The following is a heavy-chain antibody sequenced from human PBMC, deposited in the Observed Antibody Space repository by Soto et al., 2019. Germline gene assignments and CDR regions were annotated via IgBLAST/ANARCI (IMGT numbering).Heavy chain of an antibody. CDR2: IYYSGST. D-gene: IGHD7-27*01. CDR3: ARAIRRLGITYFDY. V-gene: IGHV4-59*01. Sequence: QVQLQESGPGLVKPSETLSLTCTVSGGSISSYYWSWIRQPPGKGLEWIGYIYYSGSTNYNPSLKSRVTISVDTSKNQFSLKLSSVTAADTAAYYCARAIRRLGITYFDYWGQGTLVTVSS. J-gene: IGHJ4*02. CDR1: GGSISSYY.